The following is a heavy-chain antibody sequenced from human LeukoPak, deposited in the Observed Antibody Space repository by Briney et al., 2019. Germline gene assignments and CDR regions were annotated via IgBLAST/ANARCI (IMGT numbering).Heavy chain of an antibody. Sequence: ASVKVSCKASGYTFTGYYMHWVRQAPGQGLEWMGWINPNSGGTNYAQKFQGRVTMTRDTSISTAYMELSRLRSDDTAVYYCARDVGDSSGVLRGYYYYYGMDVWGQGTTVTVSS. D-gene: IGHD3-22*01. J-gene: IGHJ6*02. CDR1: GYTFTGYY. CDR3: ARDVGDSSGVLRGYYYYYGMDV. CDR2: INPNSGGT. V-gene: IGHV1-2*02.